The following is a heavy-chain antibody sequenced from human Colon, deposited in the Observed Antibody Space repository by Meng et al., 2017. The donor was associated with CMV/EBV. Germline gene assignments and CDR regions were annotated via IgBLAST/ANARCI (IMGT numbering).Heavy chain of an antibody. V-gene: IGHV4-59*01. CDR2: IYYSGST. CDR1: GGSISSYY. D-gene: IGHD4-11*01. J-gene: IGHJ6*02. CDR3: ARECGIAYSNYVRFYYYGMDV. Sequence: SETLSLTCTVSGGSISSYYWSWIRQPPGKGLEWIGYIYYSGSTNYNPSLKSRVTISVDTSKNQFSLKLSSVTAADTAVYYCARECGIAYSNYVRFYYYGMDVWGQGTTVTVSS.